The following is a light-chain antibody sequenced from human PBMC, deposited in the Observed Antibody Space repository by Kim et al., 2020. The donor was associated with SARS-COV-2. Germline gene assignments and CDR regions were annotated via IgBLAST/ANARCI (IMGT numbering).Light chain of an antibody. CDR1: SSNIGAGYD. V-gene: IGLV1-40*01. J-gene: IGLJ1*01. CDR2: GNS. CDR3: QSYDNSLSGSYV. Sequence: VTISCTGSSSNIGAGYDVHWYQQLPGTAPKLLIYGNSNRPSGVPDRFSGSKSGTSASLAITGLQAEDEADYYCQSYDNSLSGSYVFGTGTKVTVL.